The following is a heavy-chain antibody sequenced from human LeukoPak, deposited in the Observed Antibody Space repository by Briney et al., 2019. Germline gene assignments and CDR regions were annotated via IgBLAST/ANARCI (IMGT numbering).Heavy chain of an antibody. CDR2: INWNGGST. J-gene: IGHJ4*02. V-gene: IGHV3-20*04. Sequence: GGSLRLSCAASGFTFDDYGMSWVRQAPGKGLEWVSGINWNGGSTTYADSVKGRFTISRDNAKNSLYLQMNSLRAEDTAVYYCARDGSPIKYFDYWGQGTLVTVSS. CDR1: GFTFDDYG. D-gene: IGHD6-13*01. CDR3: ARDGSPIKYFDY.